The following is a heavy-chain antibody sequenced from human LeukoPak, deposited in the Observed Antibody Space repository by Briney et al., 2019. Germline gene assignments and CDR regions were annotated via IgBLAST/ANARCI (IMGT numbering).Heavy chain of an antibody. CDR1: GFTFSSYG. CDR3: ARDYIGRGGYYDSSGDDAFDI. CDR2: IWYDGSNK. Sequence: GGSLRLSCAASGFTFSSYGMHWVRQAPGKGLEWVAVIWYDGSNKYYADSVKGRFTISRDNSKNTLYLQMNSLRAEDTAVYYCARDYIGRGGYYDSSGDDAFDIWGQGTMVTVSS. V-gene: IGHV3-33*08. J-gene: IGHJ3*02. D-gene: IGHD3-22*01.